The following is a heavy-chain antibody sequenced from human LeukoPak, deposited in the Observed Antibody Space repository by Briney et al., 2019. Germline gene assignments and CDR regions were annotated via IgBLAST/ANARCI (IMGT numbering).Heavy chain of an antibody. D-gene: IGHD5-18*01. V-gene: IGHV1-69*04. CDR1: GGTFSSYA. J-gene: IGHJ4*02. CDR3: ARCSAGQLWELTSFDY. CDR2: IIPIFGIA. Sequence: GASVKVSCKASGGTFSSYAISWVRQAPGQGLEWMGRIIPIFGIANYAQKFQGRVTITADKSTSTAYTELSSLRSEDTAVYYCARCSAGQLWELTSFDYWGQGTLVTVSS.